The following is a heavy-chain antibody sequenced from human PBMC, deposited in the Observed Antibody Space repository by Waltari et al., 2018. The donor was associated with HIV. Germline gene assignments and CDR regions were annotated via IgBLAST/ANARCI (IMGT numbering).Heavy chain of an antibody. Sequence: EVQLVESGGGLVQPGRSLRLSCAASGFTFDDYAMHWVRQAPGKGLEWVSGISGNSGSKGYADSGKCRFTISRDNAKNSLYLQMNSLRAEDTALYYCAKDRGTGTTVYYYYGMDVWGQGTTVTVSS. J-gene: IGHJ6*02. CDR3: AKDRGTGTTVYYYYGMDV. CDR1: GFTFDDYA. CDR2: ISGNSGSK. D-gene: IGHD1-7*01. V-gene: IGHV3-9*01.